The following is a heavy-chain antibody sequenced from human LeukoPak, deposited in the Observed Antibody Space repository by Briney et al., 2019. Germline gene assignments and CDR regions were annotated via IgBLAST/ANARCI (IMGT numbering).Heavy chain of an antibody. Sequence: PGGSLRLSCAASGFTVSSYWMSWVRQAPGKGLEWVANIKQDGSEKYYVDSVKGRFTISRDNAKNSLYLQMNSLRAEDTAVYYCARAPRQLPGFEAFDIWGQGTMVTVSS. CDR1: GFTVSSYW. CDR3: ARAPRQLPGFEAFDI. J-gene: IGHJ3*02. D-gene: IGHD2-2*01. V-gene: IGHV3-7*01. CDR2: IKQDGSEK.